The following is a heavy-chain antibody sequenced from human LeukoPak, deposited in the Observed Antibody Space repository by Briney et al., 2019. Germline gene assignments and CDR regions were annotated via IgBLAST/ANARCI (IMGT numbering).Heavy chain of an antibody. CDR2: VMSGRGST. CDR1: GLSVSDYS. CDR3: ARERRGSYYAFES. J-gene: IGHJ4*02. Sequence: GGSLRLSCAVSGLSVSDYSISWIRLSPGKGPEWISYVMSGRGSTNYADSVKGRFTISRDNAKNSVALQLDGLRADDTAVYFCARERRGSYYAFESWGQGTLVTVSS. V-gene: IGHV3-11*05. D-gene: IGHD3-16*01.